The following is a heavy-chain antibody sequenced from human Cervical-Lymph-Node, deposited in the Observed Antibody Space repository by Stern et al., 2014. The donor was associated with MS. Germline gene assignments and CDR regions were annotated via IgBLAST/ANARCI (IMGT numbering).Heavy chain of an antibody. D-gene: IGHD3-10*01. Sequence: QVQLVQSGAEVKKPASSVKVSCKASGDSFAAYAINWVRQAPGQGPEWMGVIIPAMETANYAQKFQGRVTITADQSINTVYMEVSSLSPEDTGVYYCAGDQRHFDAGSFAFDIWGQGTMVTVSS. CDR3: AGDQRHFDAGSFAFDI. CDR1: GDSFAAYA. V-gene: IGHV1-69*01. J-gene: IGHJ3*02. CDR2: IIPAMETA.